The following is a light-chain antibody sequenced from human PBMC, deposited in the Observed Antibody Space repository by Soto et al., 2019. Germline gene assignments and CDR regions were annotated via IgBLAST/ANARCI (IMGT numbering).Light chain of an antibody. V-gene: IGLV2-23*02. CDR2: EVS. Sequence: QSALTQPASVSGSPGQSITISCTGTSSDVGSYNLVSWYHQHPGKAPKLMIYEVSKRPSGVSNRFSGSKSGNTASLTISGLQAEDEADYYCCSYAGSSTFVYVFGTGTKLTVL. J-gene: IGLJ1*01. CDR3: CSYAGSSTFVYV. CDR1: SSDVGSYNL.